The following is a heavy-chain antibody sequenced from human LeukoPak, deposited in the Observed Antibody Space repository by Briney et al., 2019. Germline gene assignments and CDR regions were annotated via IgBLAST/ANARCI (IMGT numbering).Heavy chain of an antibody. J-gene: IGHJ4*02. V-gene: IGHV1-2*02. CDR1: GYTFTGYY. CDR3: ARAHIAAAGPFDY. D-gene: IGHD6-13*01. Sequence: GASVKVSCKASGYTFTGYYMHWVRQAPGQGLEWMGWINPNSGGTNYAQKFQGRVTMTRDTSISTAYMELSRLRSDDTAVYYCARAHIAAAGPFDYWGQGTLVTVSS. CDR2: INPNSGGT.